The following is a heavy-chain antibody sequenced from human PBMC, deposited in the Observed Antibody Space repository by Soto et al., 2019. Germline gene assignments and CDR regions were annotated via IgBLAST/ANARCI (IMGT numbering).Heavy chain of an antibody. J-gene: IGHJ4*02. CDR1: GGSFSGYY. Sequence: SETLSLTCAVYGGSFSGYYWSWIRQPPGKGLEWIGEINHSGSTNYNPSLKSRVTISVDTSKNQFSLKLSSVTAADTAVYYCARGEYYYDSCLDYWGQGTLVTVSS. D-gene: IGHD3-22*01. CDR3: ARGEYYYDSCLDY. V-gene: IGHV4-34*01. CDR2: INHSGST.